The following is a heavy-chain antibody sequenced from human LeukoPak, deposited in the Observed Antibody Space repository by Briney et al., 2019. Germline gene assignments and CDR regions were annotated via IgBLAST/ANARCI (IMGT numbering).Heavy chain of an antibody. Sequence: GGSLRLSCAASGFTFSNYAMSWVRQAPGKGLELASFITDSVDSTYYADSVKGRFTISGDNSKSTLYLQMNSLRADDTAIYYCAKHWVSSGWYYFDYWGQGTLVTVSS. D-gene: IGHD6-19*01. CDR3: AKHWVSSGWYYFDY. V-gene: IGHV3-23*01. J-gene: IGHJ4*02. CDR1: GFTFSNYA. CDR2: ITDSVDST.